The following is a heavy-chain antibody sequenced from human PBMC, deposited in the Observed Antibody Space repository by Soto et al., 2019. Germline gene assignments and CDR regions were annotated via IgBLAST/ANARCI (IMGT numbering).Heavy chain of an antibody. Sequence: QVQLVESGGGVVQPGGSLKLSCAASGFNFNHFALNWVRQAPGKGPEWVAVISYDGLKKFYADSVKGRFTISRDTSTDTVSLQMNDLRVEDTSVYYCARDGCSGTACYLQHWDQGTLVTVSS. D-gene: IGHD5-12*01. CDR1: GFNFNHFA. V-gene: IGHV3-30-3*01. CDR3: ARDGCSGTACYLQH. CDR2: ISYDGLKK. J-gene: IGHJ1*01.